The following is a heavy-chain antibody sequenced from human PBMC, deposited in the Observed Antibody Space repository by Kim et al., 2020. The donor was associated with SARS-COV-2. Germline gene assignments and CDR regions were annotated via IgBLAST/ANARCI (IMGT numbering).Heavy chain of an antibody. V-gene: IGHV7-4-1*02. CDR1: GYTFTSFA. CDR2: INTNNGNP. D-gene: IGHD3-3*01. J-gene: IGHJ6*02. CDR3: ARESFCNATNCYNGMDV. Sequence: ASVKVSCKASGYTFTSFAMNWVRQAPGQGLEWIGWINTNNGNPGYAQGFSGRFVFSLDTSDSTAYLQISSLKAEDIAVYYGARESFCNATNCYNGMDVWGQGTTVIVSS.